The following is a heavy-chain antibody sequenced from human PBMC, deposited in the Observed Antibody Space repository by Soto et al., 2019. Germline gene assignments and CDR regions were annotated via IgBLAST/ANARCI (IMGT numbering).Heavy chain of an antibody. V-gene: IGHV3-30-3*01. D-gene: IGHD3-10*01. Sequence: QVQLVESGGGVVQPGRSLRLSCAASGFTFSSYAMHWVRQAPGKGLEWVAVISYDGSNKYYADSVKGRFTISRDNSKNTLYQQMNSLRAEDTAVYYCARDRGGCWFDRWGQGTLVTVSS. CDR2: ISYDGSNK. CDR3: ARDRGGCWFDR. J-gene: IGHJ5*02. CDR1: GFTFSSYA.